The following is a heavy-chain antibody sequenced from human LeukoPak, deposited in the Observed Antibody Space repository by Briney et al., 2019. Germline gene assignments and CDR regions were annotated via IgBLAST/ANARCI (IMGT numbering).Heavy chain of an antibody. Sequence: GEALKISFKGSGSNFTNYWIGWVRPMPGKGVEWVGIIYPGDSDTRYSPAFQGQVTISADKSISTAYLQWNSLKASDTAMYYCARHYGSGNPWVDPWGQGTLVTVSS. V-gene: IGHV5-51*01. CDR3: ARHYGSGNPWVDP. CDR1: GSNFTNYW. CDR2: IYPGDSDT. D-gene: IGHD3-10*01. J-gene: IGHJ5*02.